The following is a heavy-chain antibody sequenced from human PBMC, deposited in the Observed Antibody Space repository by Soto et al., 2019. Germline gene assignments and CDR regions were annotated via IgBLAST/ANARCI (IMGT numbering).Heavy chain of an antibody. CDR1: GDTFSRYA. Sequence: SVKVSCKASGDTFSRYAISWVRQAPGQGLEWMGGIIPIFGTANYAQKFQGRVTITADESTSTAYMEVSSLRSEDTAVYYCARTPEGLCTSGACYTAARATDYGMDVGGKGTTVTVPS. D-gene: IGHD2-8*01. J-gene: IGHJ6*04. V-gene: IGHV1-69*13. CDR2: IIPIFGTA. CDR3: ARTPEGLCTSGACYTAARATDYGMDV.